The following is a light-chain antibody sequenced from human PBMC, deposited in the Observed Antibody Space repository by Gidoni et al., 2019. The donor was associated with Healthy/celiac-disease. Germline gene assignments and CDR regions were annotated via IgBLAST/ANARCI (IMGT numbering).Light chain of an antibody. CDR1: QSVSSY. CDR2: DAS. J-gene: IGKJ2*01. CDR3: QQRSNWPPLYT. Sequence: EIVLTQSPATLSLSPGERATLSCRASQSVSSYLAWYQQKPGQAPRLLIYDASNRATGIPARFSGSGSGTDCTLTSSSLEPEDFAVYYCQQRSNWPPLYTFGQXTKLEIK. V-gene: IGKV3-11*01.